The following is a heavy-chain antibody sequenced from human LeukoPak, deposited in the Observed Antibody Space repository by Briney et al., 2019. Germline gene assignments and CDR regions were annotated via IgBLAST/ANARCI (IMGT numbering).Heavy chain of an antibody. CDR1: GGSISSYY. D-gene: IGHD1-26*01. CDR3: ARGVGATINAFDY. Sequence: SETPSLTCTVSGGSISSYYWSWIRQPPGKGLEWIGYIYYSGSTNYNPSLKSRVTISVDTSKNQFSLKLSSVTAADTAVYYCARGVGATINAFDYWGQGTLVTVSS. J-gene: IGHJ4*02. CDR2: IYYSGST. V-gene: IGHV4-59*01.